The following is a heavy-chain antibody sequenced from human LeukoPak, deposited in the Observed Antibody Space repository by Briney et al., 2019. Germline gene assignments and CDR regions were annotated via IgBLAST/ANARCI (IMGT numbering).Heavy chain of an antibody. CDR2: IYYSGST. V-gene: IGHV4-59*12. CDR1: GGSISSYY. Sequence: SETLSLTCTVSGGSISSYYWSWIRQPPGKGLEWIGYIYYSGSTNYNPSLKSRVTISVDTSKNQFSLKLSSVTAADTAVYYCARRGGYDSSGYPVGGFDYWGQGTLVTVSS. CDR3: ARRGGYDSSGYPVGGFDY. D-gene: IGHD3-22*01. J-gene: IGHJ4*02.